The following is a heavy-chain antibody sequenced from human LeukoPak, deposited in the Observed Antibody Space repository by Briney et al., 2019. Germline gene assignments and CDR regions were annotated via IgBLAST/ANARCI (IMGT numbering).Heavy chain of an antibody. J-gene: IGHJ4*02. V-gene: IGHV3-21*01. CDR1: GFTFSSYS. CDR3: ARGITMVRGLITAYFDY. CDR2: ISSSSSYI. D-gene: IGHD3-10*01. Sequence: GGSLRLSCAASGFTFSSYSVNWVRQAPGKGLEWVSSISSSSSYIYYADSVKGRFTISRDNAKNSLYLQMNSLRAEDTAVYYCARGITMVRGLITAYFDYWGQGTLVTVSS.